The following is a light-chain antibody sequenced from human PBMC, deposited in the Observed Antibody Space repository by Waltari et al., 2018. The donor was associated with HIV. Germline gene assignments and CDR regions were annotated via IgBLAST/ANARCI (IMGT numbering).Light chain of an antibody. J-gene: IGKJ1*01. V-gene: IGKV1-5*03. CDR3: QHYNTFSPWT. Sequence: DIQMTQSPSTLSTSVGDRITITCRASQSIDTWLAWYQQKPGKAPKLLVYKTSSLQSGVPSRFSGSGSGTEFTLTISSLQPDDFATYYCQHYNTFSPWTFGQGTRVDI. CDR1: QSIDTW. CDR2: KTS.